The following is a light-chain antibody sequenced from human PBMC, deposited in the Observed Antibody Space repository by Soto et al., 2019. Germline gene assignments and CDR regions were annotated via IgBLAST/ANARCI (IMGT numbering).Light chain of an antibody. CDR3: QQYYSYPWT. Sequence: DIPMTQSPSTLSASVGDRVTITCRASQSISSWLAWYQQKPGKAPKLLIYDASSLESGVPSRFSGSGSGTEFTLTISCLQSEDFATYYCQQYYSYPWTFGQGTKVEIK. CDR2: DAS. J-gene: IGKJ1*01. CDR1: QSISSW. V-gene: IGKV1-5*01.